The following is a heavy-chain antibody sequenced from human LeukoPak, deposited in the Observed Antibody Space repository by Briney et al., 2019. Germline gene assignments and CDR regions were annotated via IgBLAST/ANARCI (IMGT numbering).Heavy chain of an antibody. J-gene: IGHJ4*02. V-gene: IGHV1-69*05. CDR3: AREGTDYYDSSGYF. Sequence: GASVKVSCKASGGTFSSYAISWVRQAPGQGLEWTGRIIPIFGTANYAQKFQGRVTITTDESTGTAYMELSSLRSEDTAVYYCAREGTDYYDSSGYFWGQGTLVTVSS. CDR1: GGTFSSYA. D-gene: IGHD3-22*01. CDR2: IIPIFGTA.